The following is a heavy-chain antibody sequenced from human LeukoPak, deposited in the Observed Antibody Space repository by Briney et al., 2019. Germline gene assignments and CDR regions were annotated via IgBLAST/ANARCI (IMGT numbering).Heavy chain of an antibody. V-gene: IGHV3-23*01. CDR3: ACTAYYYYYLDV. CDR1: GFTFSSHA. D-gene: IGHD5-18*01. CDR2: VSGSGDNT. J-gene: IGHJ6*03. Sequence: GRSLRLSCAASGFTFSSHAMSWVRPAPGEGLEWVSAVSGSGDNTYYADSVKGRFTISRDNSKNTLYLHMSSLRAEDTAVYYCACTAYYYYYLDVWGKGTTVTVSS.